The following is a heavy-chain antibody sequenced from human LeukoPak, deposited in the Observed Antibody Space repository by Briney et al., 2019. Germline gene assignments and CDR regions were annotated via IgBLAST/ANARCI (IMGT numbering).Heavy chain of an antibody. CDR3: ARASGPFDY. CDR2: IWNDGSNK. CDR1: GFGFDIYG. Sequence: GRSLRLSCVASGFGFDIYGMHWVRQAPGKGLEWVAVIWNDGSNKYYADSVKGRFTISRDNSKNTLYLQMNSLRGEDTALYYCARASGPFDYWGRGTLVTVSS. D-gene: IGHD3-10*01. J-gene: IGHJ4*02. V-gene: IGHV3-33*01.